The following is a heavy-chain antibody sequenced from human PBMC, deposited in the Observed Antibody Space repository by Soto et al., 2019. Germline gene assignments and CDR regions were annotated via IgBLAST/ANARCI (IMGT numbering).Heavy chain of an antibody. J-gene: IGHJ4*02. CDR3: ARGALDFWSGYYSGY. CDR2: IYSGGST. CDR1: GFTVSSNY. D-gene: IGHD3-3*01. Sequence: PGGSLRLSCAASGFTVSSNYMSWVRQAPGKGLEWVSVIYSGGSTYYADSVKGRFTISRHNSKNTLYLQMNSLRAEDTAVYYCARGALDFWSGYYSGYWGQGTLVTVSS. V-gene: IGHV3-53*04.